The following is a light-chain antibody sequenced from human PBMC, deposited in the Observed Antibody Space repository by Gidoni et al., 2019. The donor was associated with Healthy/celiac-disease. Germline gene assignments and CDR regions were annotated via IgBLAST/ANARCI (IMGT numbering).Light chain of an antibody. V-gene: IGKV3-20*01. J-gene: IGKJ1*01. Sequence: EIVLTQSPGTLSLSPGERATLSCRASQSVSSSYLAWYQQKPGQAPRLLIYGASSRATGIPDRFNGSGSGTDFTLTISRLEPEDFAVYYCQQYGSSPLTFXQXTKVEIK. CDR2: GAS. CDR3: QQYGSSPLT. CDR1: QSVSSSY.